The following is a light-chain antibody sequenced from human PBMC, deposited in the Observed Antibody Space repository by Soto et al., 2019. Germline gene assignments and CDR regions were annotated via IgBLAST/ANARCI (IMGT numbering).Light chain of an antibody. V-gene: IGKV1-39*01. Sequence: DIQMTQSPSSLSASVGDRVTITCRASQSISYYLNWYQQKPGKAPKLLIYAASNLQSGVTSRFSGSGSGTDFTLTISSLQPEDFATYYCQQTYNARRTFGGGTKVEIK. CDR3: QQTYNARRT. CDR1: QSISYY. J-gene: IGKJ4*01. CDR2: AAS.